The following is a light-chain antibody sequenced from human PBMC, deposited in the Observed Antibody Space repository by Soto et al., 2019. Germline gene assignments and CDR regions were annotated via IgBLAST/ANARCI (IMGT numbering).Light chain of an antibody. CDR3: QQFNV. Sequence: DIVMTQSPDSLAVSLGERATINCKSSQSVLYSSNNKNYLAWYQQKPGQPPKLLIYWASTRESGVPDRFSGSGSGTDFTLTISSLQAEDFATYYCQQFNVFGGGTKVDIK. V-gene: IGKV4-1*01. J-gene: IGKJ4*01. CDR1: QSVLYSSNNKNY. CDR2: WAS.